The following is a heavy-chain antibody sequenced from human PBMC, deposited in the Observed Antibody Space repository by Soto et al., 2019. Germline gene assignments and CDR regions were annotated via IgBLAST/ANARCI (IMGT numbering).Heavy chain of an antibody. CDR3: AKDSYSSSWMYYFDY. V-gene: IGHV3-30*18. D-gene: IGHD6-13*01. CDR2: ISYDRSNK. Sequence: QVQLVESGGGVVQPGRSLRLSCAASGFTFSSYGMHWVRQAPGKGLEWVAVISYDRSNKYYADSVKGRFTISRDNSKNTLYLQMNSLRAEDTAVYYCAKDSYSSSWMYYFDYWGQGTLVTVSS. J-gene: IGHJ4*02. CDR1: GFTFSSYG.